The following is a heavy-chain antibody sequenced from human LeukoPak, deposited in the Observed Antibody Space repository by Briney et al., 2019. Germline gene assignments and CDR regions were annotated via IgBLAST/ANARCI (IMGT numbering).Heavy chain of an antibody. CDR3: ARDPPYYYDSSGYQDY. CDR1: GYTFTGYY. D-gene: IGHD3-22*01. J-gene: IGHJ4*02. V-gene: IGHV1-2*02. CDR2: INPNSGGT. Sequence: ASVKVSCKASGYTFTGYYMHWVRQAPGQGLEWMGWINPNSGGTNYAQKFQGRVTMTRDTSISTAYMELSRLRSDDTAVYYCARDPPYYYDSSGYQDYWGQGTLVTVS.